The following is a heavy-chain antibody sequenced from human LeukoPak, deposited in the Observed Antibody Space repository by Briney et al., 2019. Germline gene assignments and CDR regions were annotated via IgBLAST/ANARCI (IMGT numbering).Heavy chain of an antibody. CDR1: GYTFTSYG. CDR2: ISAYNGNT. J-gene: IGHJ5*02. CDR3: ARDRVGLPSGWFDP. D-gene: IGHD1-26*01. Sequence: ASVKVSCKASGYTFTSYGISWVRQAPGQGLEWMGWISAYNGNTNYAQKLQGRVTMTTDTSTSTAYLELRSLRSDDTAVYYCARDRVGLPSGWFDPWGQGTLVTVSS. V-gene: IGHV1-18*01.